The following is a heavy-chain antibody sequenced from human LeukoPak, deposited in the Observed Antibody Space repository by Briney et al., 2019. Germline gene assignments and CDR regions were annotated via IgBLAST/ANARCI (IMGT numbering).Heavy chain of an antibody. J-gene: IGHJ3*02. CDR1: GGSISSYY. V-gene: IGHV4-59*01. CDR3: ARSLARVRAFDI. D-gene: IGHD6-6*01. CDR2: IYYSGST. Sequence: SETLSLTCTVSGGSISSYYWSWIRQPPGKGLEWIGYIYYSGSTNYNPSLKSRVTILVDTSKNQFSLKLSSVTAADTAVYYCARSLARVRAFDIWGQGTMVTVSS.